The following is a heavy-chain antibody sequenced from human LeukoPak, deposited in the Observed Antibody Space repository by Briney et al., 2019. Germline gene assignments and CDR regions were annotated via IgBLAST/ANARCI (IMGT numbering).Heavy chain of an antibody. CDR3: ARELRYFDWLTYCYYGMDV. J-gene: IGHJ6*02. V-gene: IGHV1-18*01. Sequence: ASVKVSCKASGYTFTSYGISWVRQAPGQGLEWMGWISAYNGNTNYAQKLQGRVTMTTDTSTSTAYMELRSLRSDDTAVYYCARELRYFDWLTYCYYGMDVWGQGTTVTVSS. D-gene: IGHD3-9*01. CDR2: ISAYNGNT. CDR1: GYTFTSYG.